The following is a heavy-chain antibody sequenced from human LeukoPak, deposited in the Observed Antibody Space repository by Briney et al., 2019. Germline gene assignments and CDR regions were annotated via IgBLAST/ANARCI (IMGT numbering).Heavy chain of an antibody. Sequence: GASVKVSCKASGYTFTGYYMHWVRQAPGQGLEWMGWINPNSGGTNYAQKFQGRVTMTRDTSISAAYMELSRLRSEDTAVYYCARGIVGATRGFVRWGQGTLVTVSS. CDR2: INPNSGGT. J-gene: IGHJ4*02. CDR3: ARGIVGATRGFVR. D-gene: IGHD1-26*01. V-gene: IGHV1-2*02. CDR1: GYTFTGYY.